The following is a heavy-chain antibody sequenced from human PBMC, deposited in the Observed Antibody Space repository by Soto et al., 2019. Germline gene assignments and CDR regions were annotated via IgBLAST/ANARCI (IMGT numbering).Heavy chain of an antibody. V-gene: IGHV3-23*01. D-gene: IGHD5-12*01. CDR3: AKRTRDGYNSPIDY. CDR2: ISSGGTG. J-gene: IGHJ4*02. CDR1: GFTVSGVF. Sequence: EVQLLESGGGLVKPGGSLRLSCVGSGFTVSGVFMSWVRIAPGKGPEWVSGISSGGTGVHTDSVKGRFSISRDNPRNSLYLQMDSMRPEATAVYYCAKRTRDGYNSPIDYWGQGTLVTVAS.